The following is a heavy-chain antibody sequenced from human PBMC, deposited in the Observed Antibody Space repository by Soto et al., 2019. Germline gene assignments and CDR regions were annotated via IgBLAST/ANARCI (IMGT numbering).Heavy chain of an antibody. D-gene: IGHD6-19*01. CDR3: AKDRASGWYSAFDY. CDR1: GFSFSNYA. V-gene: IGHV3-23*01. Sequence: EVQLLESGGGLVQPGGSLRLSCTTSGFSFSNYAMSWVRQAPGKGLEWVSAITSRADSTYSADSVKGRFIISRDNSQSTLYLQMTGLRAEDTAVYFCAKDRASGWYSAFDYWGQGALVTVSS. CDR2: ITSRADST. J-gene: IGHJ4*02.